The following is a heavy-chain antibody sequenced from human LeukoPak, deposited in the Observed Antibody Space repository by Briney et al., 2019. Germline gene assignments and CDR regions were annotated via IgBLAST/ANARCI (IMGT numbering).Heavy chain of an antibody. CDR1: GYTFTNYY. D-gene: IGHD1-26*01. J-gene: IGHJ5*02. CDR3: ARGGVGATTYVWFDP. Sequence: GASVTVSCKASGYTFTNYYIHWVRQAPGQGLECMGIINPSGGSTSYAQKFQGRVTMTRDMSTSTVYMELSSLRSEDTAVYYCARGGVGATTYVWFDPWGKGTLVTVSS. V-gene: IGHV1-46*01. CDR2: INPSGGST.